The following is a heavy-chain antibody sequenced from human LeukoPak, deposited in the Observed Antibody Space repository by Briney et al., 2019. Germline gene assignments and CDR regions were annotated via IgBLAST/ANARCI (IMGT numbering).Heavy chain of an antibody. Sequence: PGGSLRLSCTASGFTISGDAMHWVRQAPGKGLQWVAHISFDGSYKYYADSVKGRFTISRDNSKNTLYLQMNSLRTDDTALFYCARETLDALDLWGQGTLVTVSS. CDR1: GFTISGDA. CDR3: ARETLDALDL. J-gene: IGHJ3*01. CDR2: ISFDGSYK. V-gene: IGHV3-30*04.